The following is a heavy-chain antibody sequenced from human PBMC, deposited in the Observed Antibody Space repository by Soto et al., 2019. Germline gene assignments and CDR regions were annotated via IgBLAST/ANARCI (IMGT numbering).Heavy chain of an antibody. Sequence: QVQLVESGGGLVQPGGSLRLSCAASGFTFGDYEMSWIRQAAGKGPEWVSFLSRSGNTIYYADPVKGRFSISRDNAENSLYLQMESVRVEDTTTYSCAMSSGWFEADALVMWGQGTMITVSA. V-gene: IGHV3-11*01. CDR1: GFTFGDYE. CDR3: AMSSGWFEADALVM. CDR2: LSRSGNTI. D-gene: IGHD6-19*01. J-gene: IGHJ3*02.